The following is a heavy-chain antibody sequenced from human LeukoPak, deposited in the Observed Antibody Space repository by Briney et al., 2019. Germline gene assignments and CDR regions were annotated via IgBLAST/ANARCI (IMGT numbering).Heavy chain of an antibody. V-gene: IGHV1-18*01. D-gene: IGHD1-26*01. Sequence: ASVKVSCKVSGYTFTSYGISWVRQATGQGLEWMGWISAYNGNTNYAQKLQGRVTMTTDTSTSTAYMELRSLRSDDTAVYYCARVMGGSYRGNWFDPWGQGTLVTVSS. CDR1: GYTFTSYG. CDR2: ISAYNGNT. CDR3: ARVMGGSYRGNWFDP. J-gene: IGHJ5*02.